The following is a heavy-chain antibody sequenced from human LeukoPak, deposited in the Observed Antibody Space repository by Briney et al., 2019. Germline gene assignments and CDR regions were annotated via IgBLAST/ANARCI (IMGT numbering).Heavy chain of an antibody. D-gene: IGHD3-3*01. CDR3: ARENTAYYDFWSGYYQSPRSDY. J-gene: IGHJ4*02. V-gene: IGHV1-18*01. Sequence: GASVKVSCKASGYTFTSYGISWVRQAPGQGLEWMGWISAYNGNTNYAQKLQGRVTMTTDTSTSTAYMELRSLRSDDTAVYYCARENTAYYDFWSGYYQSPRSDYWGQGTLVTVSS. CDR2: ISAYNGNT. CDR1: GYTFTSYG.